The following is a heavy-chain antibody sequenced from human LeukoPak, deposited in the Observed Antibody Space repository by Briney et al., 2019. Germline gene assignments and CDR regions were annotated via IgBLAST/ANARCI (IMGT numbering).Heavy chain of an antibody. J-gene: IGHJ4*02. V-gene: IGHV4-34*01. CDR3: ARGDQEYGDSRGY. Sequence: SETLSLTCAVYGGSFSGYYWSWIRQPPGKGLEWIGEINHSGSTNYNPSLKSRVTISVDTSKNQFSLKLSSVTAADTAAYYCARGDQEYGDSRGYWGQGTLVTVS. CDR1: GGSFSGYY. D-gene: IGHD4-17*01. CDR2: INHSGST.